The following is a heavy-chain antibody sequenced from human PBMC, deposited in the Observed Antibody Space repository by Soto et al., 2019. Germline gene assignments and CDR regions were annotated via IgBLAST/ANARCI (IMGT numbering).Heavy chain of an antibody. V-gene: IGHV4-59*08. CDR3: ARQLRGGGSGWTGWFDP. Sequence: SETLSLTCTVSGGSISSYYWSWIRQPPGKGLEWIGYIYYSGSTNYNPSLKSRVTISVDTSKNQFSLKLSSVTAADTAVYYCARQLRGGGSGWTGWFDPWGQGTLVTVSS. CDR2: IYYSGST. D-gene: IGHD6-19*01. J-gene: IGHJ5*02. CDR1: GGSISSYY.